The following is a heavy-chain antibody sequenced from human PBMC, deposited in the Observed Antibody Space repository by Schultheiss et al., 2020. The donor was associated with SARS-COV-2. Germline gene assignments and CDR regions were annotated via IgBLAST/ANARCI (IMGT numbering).Heavy chain of an antibody. D-gene: IGHD6-19*01. J-gene: IGHJ6*02. CDR1: GFTFSSYA. CDR3: AKGPYSSGWYGGSYYYGMDV. CDR2: ISGSGGST. Sequence: GGSLRLSCAASGFTFSSYAMSWVRQAPGKGLEWVSAISGSGGSTYYADSVKGRFTISRDNSKNTLYLQMNSLRAEDTAVYYCAKGPYSSGWYGGSYYYGMDVWGQGTTVTVSS. V-gene: IGHV3-23*01.